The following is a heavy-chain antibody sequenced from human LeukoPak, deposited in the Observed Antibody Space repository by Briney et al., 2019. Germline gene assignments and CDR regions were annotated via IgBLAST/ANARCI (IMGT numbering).Heavy chain of an antibody. CDR3: ARAGVWDYSDSSGYHNAAFDI. D-gene: IGHD3-22*01. Sequence: GASVKVSCKASGYTFTDYYMHWVRQAPGQGLEWMGCINPSSGGTNYAQKFQGRVTVTRDTSISTAYMDLSRLRSDDTAVYYCARAGVWDYSDSSGYHNAAFDIWGQGTMVTVSS. CDR2: INPSSGGT. J-gene: IGHJ3*02. V-gene: IGHV1-2*02. CDR1: GYTFTDYY.